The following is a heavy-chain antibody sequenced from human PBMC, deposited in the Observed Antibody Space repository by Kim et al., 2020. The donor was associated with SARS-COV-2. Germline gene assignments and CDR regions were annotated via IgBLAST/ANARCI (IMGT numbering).Heavy chain of an antibody. J-gene: IGHJ5*02. CDR3: AREAVVLKSVGFDP. D-gene: IGHD2-8*01. V-gene: IGHV4-39*07. Sequence: YNPSLKSRVTISLQTTKSVFSLKLSSLTTADTAMYYCAREAVVLKSVGFDPWGQGSLVTVSS.